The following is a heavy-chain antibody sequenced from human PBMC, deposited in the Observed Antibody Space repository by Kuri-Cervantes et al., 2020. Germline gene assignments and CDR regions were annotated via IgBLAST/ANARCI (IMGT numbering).Heavy chain of an antibody. CDR1: GYTFTGYY. D-gene: IGHD1-26*01. Sequence: ASVKVSCKASGYTFTGYYMHWVRQAPGQGLEWMGGIIPIFGTANYAQKFQGRVTMTRDTSTSTVYMELSSLRSEDTAVYYCARVEEGWEPLVFDYWGKGTLVTVSS. J-gene: IGHJ4*02. V-gene: IGHV1-46*01. CDR2: IIPIFGTA. CDR3: ARVEEGWEPLVFDY.